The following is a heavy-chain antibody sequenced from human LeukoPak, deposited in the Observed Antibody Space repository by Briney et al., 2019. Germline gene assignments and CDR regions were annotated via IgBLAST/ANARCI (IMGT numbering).Heavy chain of an antibody. J-gene: IGHJ4*02. Sequence: GGSLRLSCAASGFTFSSYAMSWVRQAPGKGLEWVSTISGSAGSTYYADSVKGRFTISRDNSKNTLYLQMNSLRAEDTAVYYCAKVSSVVVYGDYWGQGTLVTVSS. CDR2: ISGSAGST. V-gene: IGHV3-23*01. CDR3: AKVSSVVVYGDY. CDR1: GFTFSSYA. D-gene: IGHD2-8*02.